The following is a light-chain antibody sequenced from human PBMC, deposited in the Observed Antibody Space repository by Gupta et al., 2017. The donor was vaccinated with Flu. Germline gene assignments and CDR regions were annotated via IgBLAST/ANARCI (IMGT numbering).Light chain of an antibody. CDR1: SSDVGGYNY. Sequence: QSALTPPRTVSGSPGQSVTISCTGTSSDVGGYNYVSWYQQHPGKAPKHMIYDVSKRPSGVPDRFSGSKSGNTASLTISGLQAEDEADDDCCSYAGSYTVFGGGTKLTVL. V-gene: IGLV2-11*01. CDR2: DVS. J-gene: IGLJ2*01. CDR3: CSYAGSYTV.